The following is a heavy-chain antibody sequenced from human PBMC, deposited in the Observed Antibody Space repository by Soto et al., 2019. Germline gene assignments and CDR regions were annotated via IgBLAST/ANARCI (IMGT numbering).Heavy chain of an antibody. CDR3: AKDRRMNYYYYYGMDV. CDR1: GFTFSSYG. Sequence: GGSLRLSCAASGFTFSSYGTHWVRQAPGKGLEWVAVISYDGSNKYYADSVKGRFTISRDNSKNTLYLQMNSLRAEDTAVYYCAKDRRMNYYYYYGMDVWGQGTTVTVSS. J-gene: IGHJ6*02. V-gene: IGHV3-30*18. CDR2: ISYDGSNK.